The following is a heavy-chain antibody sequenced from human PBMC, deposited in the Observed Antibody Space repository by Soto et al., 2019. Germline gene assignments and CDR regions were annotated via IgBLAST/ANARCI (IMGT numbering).Heavy chain of an antibody. Sequence: QVQLVESGGGVVQPGRSLRLSCAASGFTFSSYGMNWVRQAPGKGLEWVAVIWHDGSNKYYADSVKGRFTISRDNSKNTLYLQINSLRAEDTGVYYFARDMNGVVGATHYGMCVWGQGTTVTVSS. CDR1: GFTFSSYG. V-gene: IGHV3-33*01. CDR2: IWHDGSNK. D-gene: IGHD1-26*01. J-gene: IGHJ6*02. CDR3: ARDMNGVVGATHYGMCV.